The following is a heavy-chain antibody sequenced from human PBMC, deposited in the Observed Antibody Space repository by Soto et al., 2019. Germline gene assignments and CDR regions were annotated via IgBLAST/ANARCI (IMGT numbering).Heavy chain of an antibody. CDR1: GQSFSGHS. D-gene: IGHD1-1*01. J-gene: IGHJ4*02. CDR3: ARGSGIVALPGELEDVNYDY. CDR2: INGSGST. Sequence: QVQLQQWGAGLVKPSETLSLSCAVYGQSFSGHSWAWIRQPPGKGLEWLGVINGSGSTYYNPSLKSRVTISTDTSKNQSSLKLSSVSAADTAAYFCARGSGIVALPGELEDVNYDYWGQGTLVNVSS. V-gene: IGHV4-34*01.